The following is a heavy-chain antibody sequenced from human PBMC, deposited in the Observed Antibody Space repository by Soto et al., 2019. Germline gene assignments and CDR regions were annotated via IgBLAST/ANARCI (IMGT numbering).Heavy chain of an antibody. CDR2: ISYDGSNK. J-gene: IGHJ6*02. D-gene: IGHD6-19*01. Sequence: QGQLVESGGGVVQPGRSLRLSCAASGFTFSSYGMHWVRQAPGKGLEWVAVISYDGSNKDYADSVKGRFTISRDNSKNTLYLQMSSLRAEDTAVYYCATDWQQWVHYYGMDVWGQGTTVTVSS. V-gene: IGHV3-30*03. CDR1: GFTFSSYG. CDR3: ATDWQQWVHYYGMDV.